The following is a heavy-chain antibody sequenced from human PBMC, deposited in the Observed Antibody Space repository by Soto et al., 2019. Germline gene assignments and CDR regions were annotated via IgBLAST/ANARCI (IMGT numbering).Heavy chain of an antibody. CDR3: ARRGFMGATTIDY. J-gene: IGHJ4*02. CDR1: GGSISSSNSY. Sequence: SETLSLTCTVSGGSISSSNSYWGWIRQPPGKGLEWIGSIYYSGSTYYNPSLKSRVSISVDTSKNQFSLKLSSVTAADTAVYYCARRGFMGATTIDYWGQGTLVTVS. V-gene: IGHV4-39*01. CDR2: IYYSGST. D-gene: IGHD1-26*01.